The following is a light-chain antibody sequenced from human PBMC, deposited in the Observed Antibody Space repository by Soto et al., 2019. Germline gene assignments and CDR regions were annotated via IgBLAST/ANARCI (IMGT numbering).Light chain of an antibody. CDR3: CSYAGSYSYV. CDR2: DVS. J-gene: IGLJ1*01. V-gene: IGLV2-11*01. Sequence: QSALTQPRSVSGSPGQSVTISCTGTSSDVGGYNYVSWYQQLPGRSPKLMIYDVSKRPSGVPDRFSGSKSGNTASLTISGLQANDEADYYCCSYAGSYSYVFGTGTQVT. CDR1: SSDVGGYNY.